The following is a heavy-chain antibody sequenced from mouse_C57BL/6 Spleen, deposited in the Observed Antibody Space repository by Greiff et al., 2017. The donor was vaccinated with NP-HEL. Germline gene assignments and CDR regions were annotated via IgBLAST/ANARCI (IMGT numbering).Heavy chain of an antibody. J-gene: IGHJ4*01. Sequence: EVKLVESGGDLVKPGGSLKLSCAASGFTFSSYGMSWVRQTPDKRLEWVATISSGGSYTYYPDSVKGRFTISRDNAKNTLYLQMSSLKSEDTAMYYCARHEGSRPGGYAMDYWGQGTSVTVSS. V-gene: IGHV5-6*01. CDR2: ISSGGSYT. CDR3: ARHEGSRPGGYAMDY. D-gene: IGHD2-4*01. CDR1: GFTFSSYG.